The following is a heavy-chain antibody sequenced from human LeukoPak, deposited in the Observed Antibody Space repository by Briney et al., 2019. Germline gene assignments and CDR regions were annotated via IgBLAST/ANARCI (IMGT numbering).Heavy chain of an antibody. CDR2: IYTSGST. Sequence: KASETLSLTCTVSGGSISSYYWSWIRQPPGKGLEWIGYIYTSGSTNYNPSLKSRVTISVDTSKNQFSLKLSSATAADTAVYYCARDLVTVTKGFDIWGQGTMVSVSS. CDR3: ARDLVTVTKGFDI. J-gene: IGHJ3*02. D-gene: IGHD4-17*01. CDR1: GGSISSYY. V-gene: IGHV4-4*09.